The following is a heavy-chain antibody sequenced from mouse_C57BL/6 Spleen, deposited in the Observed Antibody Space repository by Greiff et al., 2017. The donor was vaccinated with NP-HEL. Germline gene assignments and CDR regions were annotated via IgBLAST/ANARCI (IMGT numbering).Heavy chain of an antibody. D-gene: IGHD2-5*01. Sequence: EVMLVESGGGLVKPGGSLKLSCAASGFTFSSYAMSWVRQTPEKRLEWVATISDGGSYTYYPDNVKGRFTISRDNAKNNLYLQMSHLKSEDTAMYYCAREGYSNWFAYWGQGTLVTVSA. CDR1: GFTFSSYA. CDR3: AREGYSNWFAY. J-gene: IGHJ3*01. CDR2: ISDGGSYT. V-gene: IGHV5-4*03.